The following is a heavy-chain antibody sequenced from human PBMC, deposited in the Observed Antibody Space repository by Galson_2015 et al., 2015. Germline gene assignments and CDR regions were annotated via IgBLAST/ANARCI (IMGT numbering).Heavy chain of an antibody. CDR1: GFTFSSYW. J-gene: IGHJ3*02. Sequence: SLRLSCAASGFTFSSYWMHWVRQAPGKGLVWVSRINSDGSSTSYADSVKGRFTISRDNAKNTLYLQMNSLRAEDTAVYYCARFASKGYYDNDDAFDIWGQGTMVTVSS. V-gene: IGHV3-74*01. CDR3: ARFASKGYYDNDDAFDI. D-gene: IGHD3-22*01. CDR2: INSDGSST.